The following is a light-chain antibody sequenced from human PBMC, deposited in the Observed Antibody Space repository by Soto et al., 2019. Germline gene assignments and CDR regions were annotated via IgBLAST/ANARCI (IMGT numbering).Light chain of an antibody. J-gene: IGKJ1*01. CDR3: QQRSIWPRT. Sequence: EIVLTQSPATLSLSPGERATLSWRACQSVSSYLAWYQQKPGQAPRLLIYDASNRATGIPARFSGSGSGTDFTLTISSLQPEDFVYYYCQQRSIWPRTFGQGTKVEIQ. V-gene: IGKV3-11*01. CDR2: DAS. CDR1: QSVSSY.